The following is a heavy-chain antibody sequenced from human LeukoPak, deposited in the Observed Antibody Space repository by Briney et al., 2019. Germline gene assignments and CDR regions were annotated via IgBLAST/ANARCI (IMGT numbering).Heavy chain of an antibody. J-gene: IGHJ4*02. CDR1: GYTFTSYA. CDR3: ARDRYGDGFAHLDS. V-gene: IGHV1-2*02. CDR2: ITPSGGT. Sequence: RASVKVSCKASGYTFTSYAIHWVRQAPGQXLEWMGWITPSGGTDYPQKFQGRVAITWDTSITTAYMDLSRLTSDDTAVYYCARDRYGDGFAHLDSWGQGALVTVSS. D-gene: IGHD5-24*01.